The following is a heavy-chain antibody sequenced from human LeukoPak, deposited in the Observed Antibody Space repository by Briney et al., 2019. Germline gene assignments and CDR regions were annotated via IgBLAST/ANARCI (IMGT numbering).Heavy chain of an antibody. CDR2: TYHRSKWYN. CDR3: AREVSSDSSSWYLCPWFDP. D-gene: IGHD6-13*01. J-gene: IGHJ5*02. V-gene: IGHV6-1*01. Sequence: SQTLSLTCAISGDSVSSNSAAWNWIRQSPSRGLEWLGRTYHRSKWYNDYAVSVKSRITINPDTSKNQFSLQLNSVTPEDTAVYYCAREVSSDSSSWYLCPWFDPWGQGTLVTVSS. CDR1: GDSVSSNSAA.